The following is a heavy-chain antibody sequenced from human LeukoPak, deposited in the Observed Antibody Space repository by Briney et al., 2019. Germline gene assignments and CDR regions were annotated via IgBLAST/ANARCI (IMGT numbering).Heavy chain of an antibody. J-gene: IGHJ3*02. CDR3: ARDWFGELYLGYAFDI. V-gene: IGHV3-30-3*01. CDR1: GFTFSSYA. CDR2: ISYDGGNK. D-gene: IGHD3-10*01. Sequence: GGSLRLSCAASGFTFSSYAMHWVRQAPGKGLEWVAVISYDGGNKYYADSVKGRFTISRDNSKNTLYLQMNSLRAEDTAVYYCARDWFGELYLGYAFDIWGQGTMVTVSS.